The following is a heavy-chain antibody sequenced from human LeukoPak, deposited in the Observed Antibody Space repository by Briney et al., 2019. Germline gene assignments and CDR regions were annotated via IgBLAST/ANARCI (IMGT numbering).Heavy chain of an antibody. D-gene: IGHD3-10*01. V-gene: IGHV3-30*02. CDR2: IRYDGSNK. CDR3: AKDSDDYYGSGSHTDY. CDR1: GFTFSTYG. J-gene: IGHJ4*02. Sequence: GGSLRLSCAASGFTFSTYGMHWVRQAPGKGLEWVAFIRYDGSNKYYADSVKGRITISRDNSKNTLYLQMNSLRAEDTAVYYCAKDSDDYYGSGSHTDYWGQGTLVTVSS.